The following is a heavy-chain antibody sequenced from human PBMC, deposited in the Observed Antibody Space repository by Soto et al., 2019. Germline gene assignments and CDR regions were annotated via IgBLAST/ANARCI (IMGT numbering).Heavy chain of an antibody. D-gene: IGHD3-3*01. CDR1: GYTVTNYY. Sequence: GASVKVSCKESGYTVTNYYIHWVRQAPGQGHEWKGIITPSVGTTTYAHKFQGRLNVTRYTSTSTVYMELSSLRSEDTAVYFCAFEESAFRGGYYKPLGMYVWGQGTTVTVSS. V-gene: IGHV1-46*01. CDR2: ITPSVGTT. J-gene: IGHJ6*02. CDR3: AFEESAFRGGYYKPLGMYV.